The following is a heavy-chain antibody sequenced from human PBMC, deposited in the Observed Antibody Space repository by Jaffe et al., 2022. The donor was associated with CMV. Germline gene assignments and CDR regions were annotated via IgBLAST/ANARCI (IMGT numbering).Heavy chain of an antibody. CDR2: ISAYNGNT. CDR3: ARATGLRYFDWFGYYYYMDV. Sequence: QVQLVQSGAEVKKPGASVKVSCKASGYTFTSYGISWVRQAPGQGLEWMGWISAYNGNTNYAQKLQGRVTMTTDTSTSTAYMELRSLRSDDTAVYYCARATGLRYFDWFGYYYYMDVWGKGTTVTVSS. CDR1: GYTFTSYG. J-gene: IGHJ6*03. V-gene: IGHV1-18*04. D-gene: IGHD3-9*01.